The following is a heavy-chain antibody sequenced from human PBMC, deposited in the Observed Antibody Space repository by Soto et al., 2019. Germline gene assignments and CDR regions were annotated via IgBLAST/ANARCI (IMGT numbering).Heavy chain of an antibody. CDR3: ARLLSTVTIFDY. J-gene: IGHJ4*02. CDR2: IYHSGST. D-gene: IGHD4-17*01. CDR1: SGSISSSNW. Sequence: QVQLQESGPGLVKPSGTLSLTCAVSSGSISSSNWWSWVRQPPGKGLEWIGEIYHSGSTNYNPSLKGRVTISVDKSKNQFSLKLSSVTAADTAVYYCARLLSTVTIFDYWGQGTLVTVSS. V-gene: IGHV4-4*02.